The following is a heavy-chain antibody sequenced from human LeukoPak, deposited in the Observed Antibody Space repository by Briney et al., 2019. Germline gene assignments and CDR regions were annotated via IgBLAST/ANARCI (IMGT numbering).Heavy chain of an antibody. V-gene: IGHV1-2*02. Sequence: GASVTVSCKASGYTFTGYYMHWVRQAPGQGLEWMGWINPNSGGTNYAQKFQGRVTMTRDTSITTAYMELTRLTSDDTTIYYCARERNYGDYGNAFDVWGQGTKVTVSS. CDR2: INPNSGGT. CDR1: GYTFTGYY. D-gene: IGHD4-17*01. CDR3: ARERNYGDYGNAFDV. J-gene: IGHJ3*01.